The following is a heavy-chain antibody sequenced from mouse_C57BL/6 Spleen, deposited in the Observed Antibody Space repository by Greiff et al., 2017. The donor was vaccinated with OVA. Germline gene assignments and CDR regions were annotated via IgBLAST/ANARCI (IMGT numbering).Heavy chain of an antibody. CDR1: GFTFSDYG. Sequence: EVQGVESGGGLVKPGGSLKLSCAASGFTFSDYGMHWVRQAPEKGLEWVAYISSGSSTIYYADTVKGRFTISRDNAKNTLFLQMTSLRSEDTAMYYCARSDYSNYNYYAMDYWGQGTSVTVSS. CDR2: ISSGSSTI. CDR3: ARSDYSNYNYYAMDY. J-gene: IGHJ4*01. V-gene: IGHV5-17*01. D-gene: IGHD2-5*01.